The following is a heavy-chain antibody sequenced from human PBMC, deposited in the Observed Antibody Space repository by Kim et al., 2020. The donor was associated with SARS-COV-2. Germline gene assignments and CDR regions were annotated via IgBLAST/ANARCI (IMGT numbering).Heavy chain of an antibody. CDR3: ATDFRWLEDDAYYFDY. J-gene: IGHJ4*02. V-gene: IGHV1-24*01. D-gene: IGHD6-19*01. Sequence: KIQGRVTMTEDTSTDTAYMQLSSLRSEDTAVYYCATDFRWLEDDAYYFDYWGQGTLVTVSS.